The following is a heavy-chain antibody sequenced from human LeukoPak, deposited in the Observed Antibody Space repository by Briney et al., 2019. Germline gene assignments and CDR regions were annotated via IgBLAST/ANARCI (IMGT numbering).Heavy chain of an antibody. CDR3: AKDRGVYYNYGMDV. Sequence: GGSLRLSCAASGFTLSSNGMHWVRQAPGKGLEWVAVISYDGSNKYYANSVKGRSTISRDNSKNTLYLQMNSLRAEETAVYFCAKDRGVYYNYGMDVWGQGTTVTVSS. CDR1: GFTLSSNG. J-gene: IGHJ6*02. CDR2: ISYDGSNK. V-gene: IGHV3-30*18.